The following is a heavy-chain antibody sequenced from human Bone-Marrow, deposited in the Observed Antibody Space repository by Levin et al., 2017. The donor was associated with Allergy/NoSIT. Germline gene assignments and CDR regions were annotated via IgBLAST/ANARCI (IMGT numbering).Heavy chain of an antibody. CDR2: IWYDGSNK. V-gene: IGHV3-33*01. CDR3: ERGATVAARPAEYYFDY. D-gene: IGHD6-6*01. CDR1: GFTFSSYG. Sequence: GESLKISCAASGFTFSSYGMHWVRQAPGKGLEWVAVIWYDGSNKYYADSVKGRFTISRDNSKNTLYLQMNSLRAEDTAVYYCERGATVAARPAEYYFDYWGQGTLVTVSS. J-gene: IGHJ4*02.